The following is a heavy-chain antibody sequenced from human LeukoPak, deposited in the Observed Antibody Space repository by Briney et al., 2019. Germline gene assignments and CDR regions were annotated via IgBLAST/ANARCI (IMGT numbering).Heavy chain of an antibody. CDR2: IYSGGTT. CDR3: ARGRPCTGGSCYGD. D-gene: IGHD2-15*01. Sequence: PGGSLRLSCAASGFTVSTNCMTWVRQAPGKGLEWVSTIYSGGTTYYADSVMGRFTISRHNSRNTLYLQMNSLRAEDTAVYYCARGRPCTGGSCYGDWGEGTLVTVSS. J-gene: IGHJ4*02. CDR1: GFTVSTNC. V-gene: IGHV3-53*04.